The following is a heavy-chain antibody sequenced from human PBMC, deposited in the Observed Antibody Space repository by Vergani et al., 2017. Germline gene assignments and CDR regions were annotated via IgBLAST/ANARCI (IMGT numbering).Heavy chain of an antibody. D-gene: IGHD6-6*01. V-gene: IGHV3-30-3*01. CDR3: ARDMAARPQDDAFDI. CDR1: GFTFSSYA. Sequence: QVQLVESGGGVVQPGRSLRLSCAASGFTFSSYAIHWVRQASGKGLEWVAVISYDGTNKYYADSVKGRFTISRDNSKNTLYLQMNSLRAEDTAVYYCARDMAARPQDDAFDIWGQGTMVTVSS. J-gene: IGHJ3*02. CDR2: ISYDGTNK.